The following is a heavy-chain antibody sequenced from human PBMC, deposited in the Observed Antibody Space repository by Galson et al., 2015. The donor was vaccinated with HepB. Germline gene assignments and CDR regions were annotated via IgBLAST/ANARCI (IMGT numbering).Heavy chain of an antibody. V-gene: IGHV5-10-1*01. J-gene: IGHJ6*03. CDR1: GYSFTSYW. CDR3: ARHKRGEVVVAATRYYYYYMDV. D-gene: IGHD2-15*01. Sequence: SGAEVKKPGESLRISCKGSGYSFTSYWISWVRQMPGKGLEWMGRIDPSDSYTNYSPSFQGHVTISADKSISTAYLQWSSLKASDTAMYYCARHKRGEVVVAATRYYYYYMDVWGKGTTVTVSS. CDR2: IDPSDSYT.